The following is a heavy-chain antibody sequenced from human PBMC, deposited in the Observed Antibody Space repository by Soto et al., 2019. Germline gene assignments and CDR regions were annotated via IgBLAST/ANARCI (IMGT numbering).Heavy chain of an antibody. V-gene: IGHV4-34*01. CDR2: INHSGST. D-gene: IGHD1-26*01. J-gene: IGHJ4*02. CDR3: ARGRSRKGGSYYSLYYFDY. CDR1: GGSFSGYY. Sequence: QVQLQQWGAGLLKPSETLSLTCAVYGGSFSGYYWSWIRQPPGKGLEWIGEINHSGSTNYNPSLKSRVTISVDTSKNQFSLKLSSVTAADTAVYYCARGRSRKGGSYYSLYYFDYWGQGTLVTVSS.